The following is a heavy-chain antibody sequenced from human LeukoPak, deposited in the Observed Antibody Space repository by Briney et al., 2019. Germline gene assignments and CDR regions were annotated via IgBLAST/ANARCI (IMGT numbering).Heavy chain of an antibody. CDR2: ISYDGSNK. D-gene: IGHD6-13*01. V-gene: IGHV3-30*18. Sequence: GGSLRLSCAASGFTFNSYAMHWVRQAPGKGLEWVAVISYDGSNKYYADSVKGRFTISRGNSKNTLYLQMNSLRAEDTAVYYCAKGEYITNWLYDYWGQGTLVTVSS. CDR3: AKGEYITNWLYDY. J-gene: IGHJ4*02. CDR1: GFTFNSYA.